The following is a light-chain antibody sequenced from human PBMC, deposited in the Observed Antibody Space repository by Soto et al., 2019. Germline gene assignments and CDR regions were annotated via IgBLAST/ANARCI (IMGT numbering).Light chain of an antibody. V-gene: IGLV1-40*01. CDR1: SSNIGAGYD. CDR2: GNS. CDR3: QSYDSSLSVV. J-gene: IGLJ2*01. Sequence: QSALTQPPSVSGAPGQRVTISCTGTSSNIGAGYDAHWYQQLPGTAPKLLIYGNSNRPSGVPDRFSGSKSGTSASLAITGLQAEDEADYYCQSYDSSLSVVFGGGTQLTVL.